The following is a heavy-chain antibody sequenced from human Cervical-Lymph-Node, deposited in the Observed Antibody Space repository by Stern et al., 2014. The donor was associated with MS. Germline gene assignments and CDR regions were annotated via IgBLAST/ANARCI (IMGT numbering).Heavy chain of an antibody. CDR1: GGSISSSGYY. J-gene: IGHJ3*02. D-gene: IGHD3-22*01. Sequence: QLQLQESGPGLVKPSQTLSLTCTVSGGSISSSGYYWSWIRQHPGKGLEWIAYISYRGSAYYNRSLESRLTISVDTPKNQFSLRLRSVTAADAAVYYCARDHYFDNSGYDAFDIWGQGTVVTVSS. V-gene: IGHV4-31*03. CDR3: ARDHYFDNSGYDAFDI. CDR2: ISYRGSA.